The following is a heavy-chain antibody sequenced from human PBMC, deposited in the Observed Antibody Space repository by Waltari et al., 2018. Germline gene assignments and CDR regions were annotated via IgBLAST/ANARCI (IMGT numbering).Heavy chain of an antibody. CDR1: GFTFNSYA. CDR2: IYYSGST. Sequence: VQLLESGGGLVQPGGSLRLSCAASGFTFNSYAMNWVRLTAGKGLEWIGYIYYSGSTNYNPSLKSRVTISVDTSKNQFSLKLSSVTAADTAVYYCARDTAGYSNGYFDYWGQGTLVTVSS. V-gene: IGHV4-59*01. CDR3: ARDTAGYSNGYFDY. J-gene: IGHJ4*02. D-gene: IGHD6-13*01.